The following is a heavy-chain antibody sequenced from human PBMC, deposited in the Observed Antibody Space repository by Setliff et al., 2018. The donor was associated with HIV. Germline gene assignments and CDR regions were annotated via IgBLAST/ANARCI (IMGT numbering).Heavy chain of an antibody. D-gene: IGHD3-9*01. V-gene: IGHV4-59*11. CDR1: RDSINGHW. Sequence: NPSLTCTVSRDSINGHWWSWIRQPPGKGLEWTGSIHYSGITHYNPSLKSRLTMSVDTSKNQVSLKLTSVTAADTAVYYCARYKCINFACVGFDIWGQGTVVTVSS. J-gene: IGHJ3*02. CDR3: ARYKCINFACVGFDI. CDR2: IHYSGIT.